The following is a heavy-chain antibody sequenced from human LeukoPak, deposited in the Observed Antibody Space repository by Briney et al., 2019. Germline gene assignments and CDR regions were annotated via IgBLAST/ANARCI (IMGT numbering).Heavy chain of an antibody. CDR2: TYYRSKWYN. CDR1: GDSVSSNSAA. D-gene: IGHD3-22*01. J-gene: IGHJ3*02. V-gene: IGHV6-1*01. CDR3: ARDNVGYYDSSGFLPPDIPPDAFDI. Sequence: SQTFSLTCAISGDSVSSNSAAWNWIRQSPSRGLEWLGRTYYRSKWYNDYAVSVKSRITINPDTSKNQFSLQLNSVTPEDTAVYYCARDNVGYYDSSGFLPPDIPPDAFDIWGQGTMVTVSS.